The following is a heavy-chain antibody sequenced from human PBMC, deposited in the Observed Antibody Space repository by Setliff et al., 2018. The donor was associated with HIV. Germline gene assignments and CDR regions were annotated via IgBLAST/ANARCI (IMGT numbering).Heavy chain of an antibody. CDR2: ISSSGSTI. Sequence: GGSLRLSCAASGFTFSDYYMSWIRQAPGKGLEWVSYISSSGSTIYYADSVKGRFTISRDNAKNSLYLQMNSLRAEDTAVYYCARVKALEWSLYYFDYWGQGTLVTVSS. J-gene: IGHJ4*02. CDR1: GFTFSDYY. CDR3: ARVKALEWSLYYFDY. V-gene: IGHV3-11*04. D-gene: IGHD3-3*01.